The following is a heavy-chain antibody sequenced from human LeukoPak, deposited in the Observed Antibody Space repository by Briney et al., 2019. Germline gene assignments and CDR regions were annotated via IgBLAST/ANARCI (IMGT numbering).Heavy chain of an antibody. Sequence: PSETLSLTCAVYGGSFSGYYWSWIRQPPGKGLEWIGEINHSGSTNYNPSLKSRVTISVDTSKNQFSLKLSSVTAADTAVYYCARRAVRGVIISTLYNWFDPWGQGTLVTVSP. D-gene: IGHD3-10*01. CDR2: INHSGST. J-gene: IGHJ5*02. V-gene: IGHV4-34*01. CDR3: ARRAVRGVIISTLYNWFDP. CDR1: GGSFSGYY.